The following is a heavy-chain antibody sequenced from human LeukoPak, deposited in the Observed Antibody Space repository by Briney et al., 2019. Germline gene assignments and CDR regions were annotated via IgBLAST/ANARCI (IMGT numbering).Heavy chain of an antibody. CDR3: AREVEGKTPLYDYGGNLPPGDAFDI. V-gene: IGHV4-34*09. Sequence: PSETLSLTCAVYDGSFSGYSWSWIRQPPGKGLEWIGYIYYSGSTYYNPSLKSRVTISVDTSKNQFSLKLSSVTAADTAVYYCAREVEGKTPLYDYGGNLPPGDAFDIWGQGTMVTVSS. D-gene: IGHD4-23*01. CDR1: DGSFSGYS. CDR2: IYYSGST. J-gene: IGHJ3*02.